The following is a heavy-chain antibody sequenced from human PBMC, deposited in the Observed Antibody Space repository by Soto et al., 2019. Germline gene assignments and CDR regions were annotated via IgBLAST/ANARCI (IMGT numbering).Heavy chain of an antibody. CDR3: AREFCSGGNCYAYYFDP. CDR1: GLTFNRYW. V-gene: IGHV3-74*01. D-gene: IGHD2-15*01. J-gene: IGHJ5*02. CDR2: INTDGSNT. Sequence: PGGSLRLSCAASGLTFNRYWMHWVRHAPGKGLVWVSHINTDGSNTNYADSVKGRFTISRDNAKSTLFLQMNSVRDEDTAVYYCAREFCSGGNCYAYYFDPWGQGIPVTVSS.